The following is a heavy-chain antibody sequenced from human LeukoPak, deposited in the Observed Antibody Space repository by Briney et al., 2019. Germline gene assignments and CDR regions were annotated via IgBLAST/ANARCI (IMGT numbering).Heavy chain of an antibody. CDR2: IYPGDSDT. D-gene: IGHD3-22*01. V-gene: IGHV5-51*01. Sequence: GESQKISCKGSGYSFTSYWIGWVRQMPGKGLGWMGIIYPGDSDTGYSPSFQGQVTISADKSISTAYLQWNSLKASDTAMYYCARQYDSRGYVGSAFDIWGRGTMVTVSS. CDR3: ARQYDSRGYVGSAFDI. J-gene: IGHJ3*02. CDR1: GYSFTSYW.